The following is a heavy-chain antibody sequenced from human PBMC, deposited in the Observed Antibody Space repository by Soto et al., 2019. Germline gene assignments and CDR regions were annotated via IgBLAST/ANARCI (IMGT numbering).Heavy chain of an antibody. D-gene: IGHD3-22*01. V-gene: IGHV3-23*01. Sequence: GGSLRLSCAASGFTFSNYAMNWVRQAPGKGLEWVSGISDSGDNTFYADSVKGRFTISRDNSKNTLYLQMNSLRAEDTAVYYCATEYDSSGYYLYYYYYGMDVWGQGTTVTVSS. CDR1: GFTFSNYA. J-gene: IGHJ6*02. CDR2: ISDSGDNT. CDR3: ATEYDSSGYYLYYYYYGMDV.